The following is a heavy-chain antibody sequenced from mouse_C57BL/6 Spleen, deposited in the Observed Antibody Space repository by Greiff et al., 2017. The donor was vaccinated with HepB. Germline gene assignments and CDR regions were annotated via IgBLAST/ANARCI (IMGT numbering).Heavy chain of an antibody. Sequence: QVQLQQPGAELVKPGASVKMSCKASGYTFNSYWITWVKQRPGQGLEWIGDIYPGSGSTNYNEKFKSKATLTVDTSSSTAYMQLSSLTSEDSAVYYCAREPYHTAYFDVWGTGTTVTVSS. V-gene: IGHV1-55*01. CDR1: GYTFNSYW. J-gene: IGHJ1*03. CDR2: IYPGSGST. CDR3: AREPYHTAYFDV. D-gene: IGHD1-2*01.